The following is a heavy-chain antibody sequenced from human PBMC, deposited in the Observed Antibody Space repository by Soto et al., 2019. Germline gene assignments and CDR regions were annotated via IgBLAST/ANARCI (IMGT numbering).Heavy chain of an antibody. V-gene: IGHV1-18*01. CDR2: IGPYNGNT. Sequence: QAQLVQSGAEVKKPGASVKVSCQAGGYTFADYGISWVRQAPGQGLEWVGCIGPYNGNTNYAQNLQDRVTITTDTSTNTAYMELRSLRSDDTALYYCARCYCTVGSCYTCWHFDLWGRGTLLTVSS. D-gene: IGHD2-15*01. CDR3: ARCYCTVGSCYTCWHFDL. CDR1: GYTFADYG. J-gene: IGHJ2*01.